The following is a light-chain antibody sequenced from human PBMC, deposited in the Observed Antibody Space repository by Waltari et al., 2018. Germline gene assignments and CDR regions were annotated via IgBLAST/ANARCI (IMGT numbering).Light chain of an antibody. J-gene: IGKJ1*01. CDR1: QSVGGN. Sequence: EIVLTQSPATLSLSPGQRGTLSCRASQSVGGNLAWYQQKHGQAPRLLIYDASSRATGIPARFSGSGSGTDFTLTNSSLEHEDFAVYYCQQRRTWPSVTFGQG. V-gene: IGKV3-11*01. CDR2: DAS. CDR3: QQRRTWPSVT.